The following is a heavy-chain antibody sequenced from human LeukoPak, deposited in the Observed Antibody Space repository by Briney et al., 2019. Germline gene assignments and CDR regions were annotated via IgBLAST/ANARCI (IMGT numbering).Heavy chain of an antibody. CDR2: INHSGST. Sequence: SETLSLTCAVSGYSISSGYYWGWIRQPPGKGLEWIGEINHSGSTNYNPSLKSRVTISVDTSKNQSSLKLSSVTAADTAVYYCARGPTPILWTGTRFDYWGQGTLVTVSS. J-gene: IGHJ4*02. CDR3: ARGPTPILWTGTRFDY. V-gene: IGHV4-38-2*01. CDR1: GYSISSGYY. D-gene: IGHD1/OR15-1a*01.